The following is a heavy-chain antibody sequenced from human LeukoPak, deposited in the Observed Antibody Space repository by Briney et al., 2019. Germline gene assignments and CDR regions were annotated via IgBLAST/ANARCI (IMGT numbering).Heavy chain of an antibody. J-gene: IGHJ4*02. CDR2: ISSSSSYI. CDR1: GFTFSSYS. D-gene: IGHD3-22*01. CDR3: ARVRDSSGYSFSGFDY. V-gene: IGHV3-21*01. Sequence: GGSLRLSCAASGFTFSSYSMNWVRQAPGKGLEWVSSISSSSSYIYYADSVKGRFTISRDNAKNSLYLQMNSLRAEDTAVYYCARVRDSSGYSFSGFDYWGQGTLVTVSS.